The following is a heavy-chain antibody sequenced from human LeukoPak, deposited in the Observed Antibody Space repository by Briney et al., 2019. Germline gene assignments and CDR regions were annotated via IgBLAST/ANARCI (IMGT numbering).Heavy chain of an antibody. V-gene: IGHV5-51*01. D-gene: IGHD6-25*01. CDR2: IYPGDSNS. CDR3: ARQGYTSGGYYYYMDV. Sequence: GESLKISCKGSGYPFTAYWIAWVRQMPGKGLEWMGSIYPGDSNSRYSPSFQGQVTISADKSISTAYLQWSSLKASDSAMYYCARQGYTSGGYYYYMDVWGKGTTVTVSS. CDR1: GYPFTAYW. J-gene: IGHJ6*03.